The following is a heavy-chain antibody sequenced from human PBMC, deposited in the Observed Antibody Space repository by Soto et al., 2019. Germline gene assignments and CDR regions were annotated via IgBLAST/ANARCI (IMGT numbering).Heavy chain of an antibody. J-gene: IGHJ4*02. D-gene: IGHD6-19*01. V-gene: IGHV4-39*01. Sequence: SETLSLTCTVSGGSISSSSYYWGWIRQPPGKGLEWIGSIYYSGSTYYNPSLKSRVTISVDTSKNQFSLKLSSVTAADTAVYYCASLLIAVAPVRFDYWGQGTLVTVSS. CDR3: ASLLIAVAPVRFDY. CDR2: IYYSGST. CDR1: GGSISSSSYY.